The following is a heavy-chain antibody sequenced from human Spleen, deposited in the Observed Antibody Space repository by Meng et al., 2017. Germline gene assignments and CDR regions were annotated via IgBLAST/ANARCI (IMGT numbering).Heavy chain of an antibody. CDR3: TWDDKAVSDY. CDR1: GFYFSNAW. V-gene: IGHV3-15*01. D-gene: IGHD3-9*01. CDR2: IKSNTDGGTA. J-gene: IGHJ4*02. Sequence: VELGECGGDLVKPGGSLRLSVAASGFYFSNAWMSWVRQAPGKGLEWVGRIKSNTDGGTAEYAAPVTGRFTISRDDSKSTLYLQMSGLRIDDTGVYYCTWDDKAVSDYWGQGTLVTVSS.